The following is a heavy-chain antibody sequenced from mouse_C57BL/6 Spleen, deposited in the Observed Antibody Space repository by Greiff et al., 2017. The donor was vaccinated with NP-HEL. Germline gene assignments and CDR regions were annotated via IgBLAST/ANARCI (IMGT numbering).Heavy chain of an antibody. Sequence: VQLQQPGAELVKPGASVKMSCKASGYTFTSYWITWVKQRPGQGLEWIGDIYPGSGSTNYNEKFKSKATLTVDTSSSTAYMQLISLTTEDSAVYYCASLIYYYGSSPYWYFDVWGTGTTVTVSS. J-gene: IGHJ1*03. D-gene: IGHD1-1*01. CDR3: ASLIYYYGSSPYWYFDV. CDR1: GYTFTSYW. CDR2: IYPGSGST. V-gene: IGHV1-55*01.